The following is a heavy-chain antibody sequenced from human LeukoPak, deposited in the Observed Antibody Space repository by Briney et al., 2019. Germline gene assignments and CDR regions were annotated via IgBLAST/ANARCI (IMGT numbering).Heavy chain of an antibody. J-gene: IGHJ3*02. V-gene: IGHV3-21*01. CDR2: ISSSSSYI. CDR1: GFIFSSYS. Sequence: GGSLRLSCAASGFIFSSYSMNWVRQAPGKGLEWVSSISSSSSYIYYADSVKGRFTISRDNAKNSLYLQLNSLRAEDTAVYYCARCLGATRCAFDIWGQGTMVTVSS. D-gene: IGHD1-26*01. CDR3: ARCLGATRCAFDI.